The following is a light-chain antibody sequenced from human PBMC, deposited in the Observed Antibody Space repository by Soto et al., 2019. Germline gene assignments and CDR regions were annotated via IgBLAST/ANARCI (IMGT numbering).Light chain of an antibody. V-gene: IGKV3-11*01. CDR2: DAS. Sequence: EIVLTQSPATLSLSPGERATLSCRASQSISSYLAWYQQKPGKAPRLLIYDASTRATGIPARFSGSGSGTDFSLPISSLEPEDFAVYYCQQRSNWPPITFGQGTRLEIK. CDR1: QSISSY. J-gene: IGKJ5*01. CDR3: QQRSNWPPIT.